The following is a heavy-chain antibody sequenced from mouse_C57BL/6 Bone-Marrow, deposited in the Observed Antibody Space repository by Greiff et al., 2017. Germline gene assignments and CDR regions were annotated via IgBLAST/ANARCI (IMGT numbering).Heavy chain of an antibody. D-gene: IGHD1-1*01. Sequence: VQLQQSGAELAKPGASVKLSCKASGYTFTSYWMHWVKQRPGQGLEWIGYINPSSGYTKYNQKFKAKATLTADKSSSTAYMQLSSLTFADSAVYYCARSAYGSSWYFDVWGTGTTVTVSS. J-gene: IGHJ1*03. V-gene: IGHV1-7*01. CDR1: GYTFTSYW. CDR2: INPSSGYT. CDR3: ARSAYGSSWYFDV.